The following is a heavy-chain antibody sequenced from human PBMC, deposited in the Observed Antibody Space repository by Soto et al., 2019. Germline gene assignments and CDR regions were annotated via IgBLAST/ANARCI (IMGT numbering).Heavy chain of an antibody. J-gene: IGHJ4*02. Sequence: QVQQVRSGAEVKKPGSSVKVPCKASGGTFSSYTISWVRQAPGQGLEWMARIIPIMNITNFARKFQGRVTLTADTSTNTAYMELSSLTSEDTAVYYCSSQSMRPRPLPGYSCDYWGQGVLVTVSS. D-gene: IGHD6-6*01. CDR1: GGTFSSYT. CDR2: IIPIMNIT. V-gene: IGHV1-69*02. CDR3: SSQSMRPRPLPGYSCDY.